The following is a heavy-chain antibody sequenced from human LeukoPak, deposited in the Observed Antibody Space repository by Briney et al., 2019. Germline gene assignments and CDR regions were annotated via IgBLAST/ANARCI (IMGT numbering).Heavy chain of an antibody. Sequence: SETLSLTCTVSGGSISSYYWSWVRQPPGKGLEWIGYIYYSGSTNYNPSLKSRVTISVDTSKNQFSLKLSSVTAADTAVYYCARVRADYYDSSGLWTSGYYFDYWGQGTLVTVSS. D-gene: IGHD3-22*01. CDR1: GGSISSYY. J-gene: IGHJ4*02. V-gene: IGHV4-59*01. CDR2: IYYSGST. CDR3: ARVRADYYDSSGLWTSGYYFDY.